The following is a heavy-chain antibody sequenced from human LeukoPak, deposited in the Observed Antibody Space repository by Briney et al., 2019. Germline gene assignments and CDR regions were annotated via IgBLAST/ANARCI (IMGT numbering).Heavy chain of an antibody. CDR1: GFTVSSNY. D-gene: IGHD3-22*01. CDR2: IYSGGST. CDR3: ARSYYDSSGYFFDP. V-gene: IGHV3-53*04. J-gene: IGHJ5*02. Sequence: GGSLRLSCAASGFTVSSNYMSWVRQAPGKGLEWVSVIYSGGSTYYADSVKGRFTISRHNSKNTLYLQMNSLRVEDTAVYYCARSYYDSSGYFFDPWGQGTLVTVSS.